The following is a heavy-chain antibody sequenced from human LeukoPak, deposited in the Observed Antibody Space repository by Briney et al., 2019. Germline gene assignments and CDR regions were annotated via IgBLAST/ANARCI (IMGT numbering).Heavy chain of an antibody. CDR2: IYNSGHT. CDR1: GGSISNYY. J-gene: IGHJ1*01. CDR3: ARAAVTTSRYFQH. V-gene: IGHV4-59*01. D-gene: IGHD4-17*01. Sequence: SETLSLTCTVSGGSISNYYWSWIRQPPGKGLEWIGYIYNSGHTNYNPSLKSRVTISEDTSKNQLSLKLSSVTAADTDVYYCARAAVTTSRYFQHWGQGTLVTVSS.